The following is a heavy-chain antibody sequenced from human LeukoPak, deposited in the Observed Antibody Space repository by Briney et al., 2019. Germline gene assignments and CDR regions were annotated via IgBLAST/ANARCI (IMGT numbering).Heavy chain of an antibody. Sequence: SETLSLTCTVSGGSISSGGYYWSWIRQHPGKGLEWIGYIYYSGSTYYNPSLKSRVTISVDTSKNQFSLKLSSVTAADTAVYYCARLSYCSSTSCKNNWFDPWGQGTLVTVSS. V-gene: IGHV4-31*03. CDR1: GGSISSGGYY. CDR2: IYYSGST. J-gene: IGHJ5*02. CDR3: ARLSYCSSTSCKNNWFDP. D-gene: IGHD2-2*01.